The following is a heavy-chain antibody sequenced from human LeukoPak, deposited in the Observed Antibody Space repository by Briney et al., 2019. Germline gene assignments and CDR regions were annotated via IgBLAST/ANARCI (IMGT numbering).Heavy chain of an antibody. CDR2: ISGSGGST. D-gene: IGHD3-3*01. CDR3: AKASYYDFWSGYNNYFDY. J-gene: IGHJ4*02. CDR1: GFTFSSYA. V-gene: IGHV3-23*01. Sequence: PGGSLRLSCAASGFTFSSYAMSWVRQARGKGLEWVSAISGSGGSTYYADSVKGRFTISRDNSKNTLYLQMNSLRAEDTAVYYCAKASYYDFWSGYNNYFDYWGQGTLVTVSS.